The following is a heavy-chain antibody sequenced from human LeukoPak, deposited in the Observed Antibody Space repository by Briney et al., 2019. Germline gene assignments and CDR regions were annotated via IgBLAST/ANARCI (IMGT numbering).Heavy chain of an antibody. J-gene: IGHJ5*02. V-gene: IGHV3-30*02. Sequence: GGSLRLSCAASGFTFSSYGMHWVRQAPGKGLEWVAFIRYDGSNKYYADSVKGRFTISRDNSKNTLYLQMNSLRAEDTAVYYCARDGGRGDHYDFWSGYYTGLPRNWFDPWGQGTLVTVSS. CDR1: GFTFSSYG. CDR3: ARDGGRGDHYDFWSGYYTGLPRNWFDP. D-gene: IGHD3-3*01. CDR2: IRYDGSNK.